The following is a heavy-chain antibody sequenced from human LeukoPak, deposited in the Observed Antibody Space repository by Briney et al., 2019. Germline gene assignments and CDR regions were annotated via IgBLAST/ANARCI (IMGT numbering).Heavy chain of an antibody. J-gene: IGHJ2*01. Sequence: SETLSLTCAVYGGSFSGYYWSWIRQPPGKGLEWIGEINHSGSTNYNPSLKSRVTISVDTSKNQFSLKLSSVTAADTAVYYCAREFMTTVTTSFDLWGRGTLVTVSS. V-gene: IGHV4-34*01. CDR1: GGSFSGYY. CDR2: INHSGST. D-gene: IGHD4-17*01. CDR3: AREFMTTVTTSFDL.